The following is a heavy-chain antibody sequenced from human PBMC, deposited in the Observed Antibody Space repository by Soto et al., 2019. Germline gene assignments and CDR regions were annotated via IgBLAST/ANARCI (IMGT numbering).Heavy chain of an antibody. CDR1: GGSISSYY. J-gene: IGHJ6*02. Sequence: SETLSLTCTVSGGSISSYYWSWIWQPPGKGLEWIGYIYYSGSTNYNPSLKSRVTISVDTSKNQFSLKLSSVTAADTAVYYCARGPGIAAAGPPWGMDVWGQGTTVTVSS. D-gene: IGHD6-13*01. CDR3: ARGPGIAAAGPPWGMDV. V-gene: IGHV4-59*01. CDR2: IYYSGST.